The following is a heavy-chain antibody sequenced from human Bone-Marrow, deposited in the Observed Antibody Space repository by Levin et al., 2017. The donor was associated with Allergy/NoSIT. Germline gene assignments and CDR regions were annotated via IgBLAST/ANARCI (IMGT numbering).Heavy chain of an antibody. Sequence: ASVKVSCKASGYTFTTSFLHWVRQAPGQGLEWMGVIDPSGGDTNYAQKFQGRLTVTRDASTRTVYMESTSLRFEDTAVYYCARDGEYNILTGTPEYWGQGTLVTVSS. CDR1: GYTFTTSF. CDR3: ARDGEYNILTGTPEY. J-gene: IGHJ4*02. V-gene: IGHV1-46*01. CDR2: IDPSGGDT. D-gene: IGHD3-9*01.